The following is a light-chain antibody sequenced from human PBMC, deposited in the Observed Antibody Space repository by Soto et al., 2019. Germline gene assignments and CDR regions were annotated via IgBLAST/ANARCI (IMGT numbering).Light chain of an antibody. V-gene: IGKV3-11*01. CDR2: DLP. Sequence: EIVLTQSPTTLSLSPGESATLSCMASRSVSSNLAWYKQKLGQAPRRLIYDLPSRPTDIRARFSGSGSGTDFTLTFRSLEPEEFALCECQQRSNWSITCGQGRRLEIK. CDR1: RSVSSN. CDR3: QQRSNWSIT. J-gene: IGKJ5*01.